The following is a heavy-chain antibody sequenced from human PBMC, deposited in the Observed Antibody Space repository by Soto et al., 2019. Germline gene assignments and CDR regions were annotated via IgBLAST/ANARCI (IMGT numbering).Heavy chain of an antibody. J-gene: IGHJ3*01. CDR2: IKEDGSVT. Sequence: PGGSLRLSCATSYFTISPYWMTWVRQTPGQGLEFVANIKEDGSVTNYVDSVKGRFTISRDNAKNSLYLQMNSLRAEDTAVYYCGTDQWGGAFDLWGRGTTVTVSS. CDR1: YFTISPYW. D-gene: IGHD3-10*01. CDR3: GTDQWGGAFDL. V-gene: IGHV3-7*01.